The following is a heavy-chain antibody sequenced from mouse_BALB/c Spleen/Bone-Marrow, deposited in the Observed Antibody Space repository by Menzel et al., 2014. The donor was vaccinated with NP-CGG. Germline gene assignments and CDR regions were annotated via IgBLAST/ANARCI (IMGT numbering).Heavy chain of an antibody. Sequence: QVQLQQSGPGLVQPSQRLSIPCTVSGFSLTSYGLHWVRQSPGKGLEWLGVIWSGGSTDYNAAFISRLSISKDNSKSQVFFKMNSLQADDTAIYYCARRPDYGYSSYAMDYWGQGTSVTVSS. CDR1: GFSLTSYG. J-gene: IGHJ4*01. CDR3: ARRPDYGYSSYAMDY. V-gene: IGHV2-4-1*01. D-gene: IGHD1-2*01. CDR2: IWSGGST.